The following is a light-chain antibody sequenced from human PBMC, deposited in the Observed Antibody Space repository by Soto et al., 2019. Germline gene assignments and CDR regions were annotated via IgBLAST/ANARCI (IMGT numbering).Light chain of an antibody. J-gene: IGKJ3*01. CDR1: QSISDN. CDR3: QQYNNWPLT. Sequence: EIVMTQSPATLSVSPGERATLSCRASQSISDNLAWYQQKPGQAPRLLIYGASTRATAVPARFSGSGSGTEFTLTISSLQSEDFGVYSCQQYNNWPLTFGPGTKVDVK. V-gene: IGKV3-15*01. CDR2: GAS.